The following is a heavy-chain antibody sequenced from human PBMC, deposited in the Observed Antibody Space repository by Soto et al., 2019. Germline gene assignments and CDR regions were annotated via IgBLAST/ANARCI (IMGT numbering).Heavy chain of an antibody. CDR3: ASGGAGSGPFTWEPPDH. Sequence: QMQLVQSGAEVKKTGSSVTVSCKALGNTFTYRYLHWVRQAPGQALEWMGWITPFSGDVDYAHKFQERVTITRDRSINTAYMQMSSLRSEDTAMYFCASGGAGSGPFTWEPPDHWGQGTLVTVSS. CDR1: GNTFTYRY. D-gene: IGHD1-26*01. CDR2: ITPFSGDV. V-gene: IGHV1-45*02. J-gene: IGHJ4*02.